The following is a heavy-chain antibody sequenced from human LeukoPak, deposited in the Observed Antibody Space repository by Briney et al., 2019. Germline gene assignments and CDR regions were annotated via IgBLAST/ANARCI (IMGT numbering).Heavy chain of an antibody. D-gene: IGHD2-2*01. J-gene: IGHJ3*02. CDR1: GGSISSGSYY. V-gene: IGHV4-61*02. Sequence: SQTLSLTCTVSGGSISSGSYYWSRIRQPAGKGLEWIGRIYTSGSTNYNPSLKSRVTISVDTSKNQFSLKLSSVTAADTAVYYCARDVGGYCSSTSCFPLDIWGQGTMVTVSS. CDR2: IYTSGST. CDR3: ARDVGGYCSSTSCFPLDI.